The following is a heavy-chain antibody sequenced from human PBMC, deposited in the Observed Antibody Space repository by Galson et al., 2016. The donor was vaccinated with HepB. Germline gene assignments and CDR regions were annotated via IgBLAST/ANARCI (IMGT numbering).Heavy chain of an antibody. V-gene: IGHV4-59*01. D-gene: IGHD2-15*01. CDR2: IHYSGST. J-gene: IGHJ4*02. CDR1: GGSINNYY. Sequence: ETLSPTCSVSGGSINNYYWSWIRQPPGEGLEWIGYIHYSGSTNYNPSLKRRAPMPVDTSKNQFSLKLSSVTAADTAVYYCARFPPYCGGVSCSYDDDDYWGQGTLVTVSS. CDR3: ARFPPYCGGVSCSYDDDDY.